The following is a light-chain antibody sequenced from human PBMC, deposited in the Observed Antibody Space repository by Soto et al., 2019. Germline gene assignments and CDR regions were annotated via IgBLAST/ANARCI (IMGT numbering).Light chain of an antibody. V-gene: IGKV1-39*01. CDR3: QQSYSTPGIT. CDR1: QSISSD. J-gene: IGKJ5*01. CDR2: AAS. Sequence: DIQMTQSPSSLSASVGDRVTITCRASQSISSDLNWYQQKPGKAPKLLIYAASSLQSGVPSRFSGSGSGTDFTLTISSLQPQDFATYYCQQSYSTPGITFGQGTRLEIK.